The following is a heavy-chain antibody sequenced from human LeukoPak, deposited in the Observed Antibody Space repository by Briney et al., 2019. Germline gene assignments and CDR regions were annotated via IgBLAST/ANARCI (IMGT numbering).Heavy chain of an antibody. V-gene: IGHV1-2*02. CDR3: ARVGRYFDWLLTDYYYYYMDV. CDR1: GYTFTGYY. D-gene: IGHD3-9*01. CDR2: INPNSGGT. J-gene: IGHJ6*03. Sequence: GASVKVSCKASGYTFTGYYTHWVRQAPGQGLEWMGWINPNSGGTNYAQKFQGRVTMTRDTSISTAYMELSRLRSEDTAVYYCARVGRYFDWLLTDYYYYYMDVWGKGTTVTVSS.